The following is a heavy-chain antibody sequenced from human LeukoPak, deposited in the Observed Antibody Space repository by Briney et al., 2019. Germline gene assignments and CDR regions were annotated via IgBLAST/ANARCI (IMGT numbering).Heavy chain of an antibody. D-gene: IGHD6-13*01. CDR2: IIPILGIA. CDR3: ARSAHSSDAFDI. CDR1: GGTFSSYA. Sequence: ASVKVSCKASGGTFSSYAISWVRQAPGQGLEWMGRIIPILGIANYAQKFQGRVTITAAKSTSTAYMELSSLRSEDTAVYYCARSAHSSDAFDIWGQGTMVTVSS. J-gene: IGHJ3*02. V-gene: IGHV1-69*04.